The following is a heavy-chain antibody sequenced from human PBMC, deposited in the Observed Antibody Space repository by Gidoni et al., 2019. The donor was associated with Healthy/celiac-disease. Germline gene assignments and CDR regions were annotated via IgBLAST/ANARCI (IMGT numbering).Heavy chain of an antibody. D-gene: IGHD1-7*01. CDR1: GGSISSYY. Sequence: QVQLQESGPGLVKPSETLSLTCTVSGGSISSYYWSWIRQPPGKGLEWIGYIYYSGSTNYNPSLKSRVTISVDTSKNQFSLKLSSVTAADTAVYYCAMGELELRRGLDYWGQGTLVTVSS. J-gene: IGHJ4*02. CDR3: AMGELELRRGLDY. V-gene: IGHV4-59*01. CDR2: IYYSGST.